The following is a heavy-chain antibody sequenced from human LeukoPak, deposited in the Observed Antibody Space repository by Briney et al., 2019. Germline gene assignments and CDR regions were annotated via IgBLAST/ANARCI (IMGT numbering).Heavy chain of an antibody. V-gene: IGHV3-53*01. D-gene: IGHD3-22*01. CDR2: IYSGGST. CDR3: ARDRKFYDSSGPGAFDI. Sequence: GGSLRLSCAASGFTASSNYMSWVRQAPGKGLEWVSVIYSGGSTYYADSVKGRFTISRDNSKNTLYLQMNSLRAEDTAVYYCARDRKFYDSSGPGAFDIWGQGTMVTVSS. J-gene: IGHJ3*02. CDR1: GFTASSNY.